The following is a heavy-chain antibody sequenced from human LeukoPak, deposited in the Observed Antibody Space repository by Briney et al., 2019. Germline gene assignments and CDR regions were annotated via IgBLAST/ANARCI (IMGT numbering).Heavy chain of an antibody. J-gene: IGHJ6*02. V-gene: IGHV3-48*02. CDR1: GFTFSSYT. Sequence: GGSLRLSCAASGFTFSSYTRNWVRQAPGKGLEWVAYISRSSSTIYYADSVKGRFTVSRDNGNNSLYLQMNSLRDEDTAVYYCARLFCSGVSCYSGSYYGMDVWGQGSLVTVSS. CDR3: ARLFCSGVSCYSGSYYGMDV. CDR2: ISRSSSTI. D-gene: IGHD2-15*01.